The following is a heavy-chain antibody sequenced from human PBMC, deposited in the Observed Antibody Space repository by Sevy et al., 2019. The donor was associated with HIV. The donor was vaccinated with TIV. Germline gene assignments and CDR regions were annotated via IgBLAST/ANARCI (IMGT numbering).Heavy chain of an antibody. CDR1: GFTFSSYA. CDR3: ASPGVVVIANAFDI. V-gene: IGHV3-23*01. Sequence: GGSLRLSCAASGFTFSSYAMSWVRQAPGKGLEWVSAISGSGGSTYYADSVKGRFTISRDNSKNTLYLQMNSLRAEDTAVYYVASPGVVVIANAFDIWGQGTMVTVSS. CDR2: ISGSGGST. D-gene: IGHD2-21*01. J-gene: IGHJ3*02.